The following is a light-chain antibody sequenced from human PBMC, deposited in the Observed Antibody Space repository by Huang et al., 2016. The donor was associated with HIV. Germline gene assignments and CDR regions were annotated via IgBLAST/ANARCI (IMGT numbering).Light chain of an antibody. CDR3: QQYDNWPLT. V-gene: IGKV3-15*01. CDR1: HSVSSN. Sequence: ERVMTKSQATLSVAPGERVTLSCRASHSVSSNLAWYQQKPGQAPRLLIHGASTRATGIPARFSGSGSGTEFTLAISSLQSEDSGVYFCQQYDNWPLTFGQGTRLEIK. CDR2: GAS. J-gene: IGKJ5*01.